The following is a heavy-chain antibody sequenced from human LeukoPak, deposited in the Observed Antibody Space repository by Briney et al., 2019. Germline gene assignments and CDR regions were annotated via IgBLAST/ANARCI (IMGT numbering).Heavy chain of an antibody. CDR1: GVSVSSTSAA. V-gene: IGHV6-1*01. J-gene: IGHJ4*02. CDR3: AGGFVGGGWHAY. CDR2: AYYRSEWSI. Sequence: SQTLSLTCAISGVSVSSTSAAWNWLRLSPSRGLEWLGRAYYRSEWSIEYAPSVEYRITINPDASKNQFSLQLVSVTPEDSAMYYCAGGFVGGGWHAYWGQGSLVIVSS. D-gene: IGHD3-16*01.